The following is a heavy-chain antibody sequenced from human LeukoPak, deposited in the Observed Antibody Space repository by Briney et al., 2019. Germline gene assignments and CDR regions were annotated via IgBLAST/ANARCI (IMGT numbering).Heavy chain of an antibody. V-gene: IGHV3-23*01. D-gene: IGHD3-10*01. CDR1: RFTFSNYA. Sequence: GGSLRLSCAASRFTFSNYAMSWVRQAPGKGLEWVSTISGSGGTTYYADSVKGRFTISRDNSKNTLYLQMNSLRAEDTAVYYCAKPYYGSGSQGWYFDYWGQGTLVTVSS. CDR3: AKPYYGSGSQGWYFDY. CDR2: ISGSGGTT. J-gene: IGHJ4*02.